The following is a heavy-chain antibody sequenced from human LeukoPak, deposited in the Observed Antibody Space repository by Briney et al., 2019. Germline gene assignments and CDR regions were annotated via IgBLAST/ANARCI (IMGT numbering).Heavy chain of an antibody. J-gene: IGHJ4*02. Sequence: QPGGSLRLSCAASGFIFSSYAMSWVRQPPGKGLEWVSAISGSGGSTYYADSVKGRFTISRDNSKNTLYLQMNSLRAEDTAVYYRAKKSTWPKFDYWGQGTLVTVSS. CDR1: GFIFSSYA. CDR2: ISGSGGST. CDR3: AKKSTWPKFDY. V-gene: IGHV3-23*01. D-gene: IGHD5-12*01.